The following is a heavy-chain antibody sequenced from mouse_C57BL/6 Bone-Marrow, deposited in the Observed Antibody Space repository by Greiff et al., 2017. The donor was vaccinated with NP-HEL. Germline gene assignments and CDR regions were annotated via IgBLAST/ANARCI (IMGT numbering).Heavy chain of an antibody. CDR2: IYPGSGNT. V-gene: IGHV1-66*01. CDR3: AREKYGNYDAMDY. CDR1: GYSFTSYY. D-gene: IGHD2-10*02. Sequence: QVQLKESGPELVKPGASVKISCKASGYSFTSYYIHWVKQRPGQGLEWIGWIYPGSGNTKYNEKFKGKATLTAVTSSSTAYMQLSSLTSEDSAVYYCAREKYGNYDAMDYWGQGTSVTVSS. J-gene: IGHJ4*01.